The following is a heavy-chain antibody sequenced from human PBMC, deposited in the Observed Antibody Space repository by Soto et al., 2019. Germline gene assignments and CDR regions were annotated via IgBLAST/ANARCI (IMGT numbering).Heavy chain of an antibody. CDR3: ARAAVAGMSYFDH. V-gene: IGHV3-9*01. D-gene: IGHD6-19*01. CDR1: GFNFDDYG. J-gene: IGHJ4*02. CDR2: ISRSSVNI. Sequence: EVQLVESGGGLVQPGRSLRLSCAASGFNFDDYGMHWVRQAPGKGLEWVSGISRSSVNIGYADSVKGRFTTSRDYAKNSLYMQMNSLRTEDTAFYYGARAAVAGMSYFDHCCQGILGTVSS.